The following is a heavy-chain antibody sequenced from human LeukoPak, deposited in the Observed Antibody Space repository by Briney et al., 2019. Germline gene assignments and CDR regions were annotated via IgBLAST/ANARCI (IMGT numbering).Heavy chain of an antibody. CDR1: GFTFYMYA. CDR3: AKDRPNFHENSGHYYRRDGDS. J-gene: IGHJ5*01. CDR2: MCGTAGCT. D-gene: IGHD3-22*01. V-gene: IGHV3-23*01. Sequence: PGGSLTRSCQASGFTFYMYAMSWVRQAPGKGLEWVASMCGTAGCTFYPDSVKGRFTISRDNSKNVLYLRMNSLTAEDTAIYYCAKDRPNFHENSGHYYRRDGDSWGQGTLVTVSS.